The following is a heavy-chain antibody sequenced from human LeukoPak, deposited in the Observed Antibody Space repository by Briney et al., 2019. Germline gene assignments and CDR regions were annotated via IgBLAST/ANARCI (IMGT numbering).Heavy chain of an antibody. CDR1: GFTFSSYA. J-gene: IGHJ4*02. CDR2: ISGSGGST. Sequence: GGSLRLSCAASGFTFSSYAMSWVRQAPGKGLEWVSAISGSGGSTYYADSVKGRFTISRDNSKNTLYLHMNSLRADDTAVYYCAKEVHGYGGYYFDYWGQGTLVTVSS. D-gene: IGHD5-18*01. CDR3: AKEVHGYGGYYFDY. V-gene: IGHV3-23*01.